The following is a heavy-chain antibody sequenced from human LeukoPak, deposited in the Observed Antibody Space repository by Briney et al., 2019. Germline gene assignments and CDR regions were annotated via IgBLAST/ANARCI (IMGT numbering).Heavy chain of an antibody. V-gene: IGHV4-59*11. CDR1: GVSINSHY. Sequence: SETLSLTCTVYGVSINSHYWSWIRQPPGKGLEWIGFIYDSGSANYKSSLKSRVTMTVDTSKNQFSLKLNSVSAADTAVYYCARVLQNYYHMDVWGKGTTVTVSS. CDR2: IYDSGSA. D-gene: IGHD3-3*01. CDR3: ARVLQNYYHMDV. J-gene: IGHJ6*03.